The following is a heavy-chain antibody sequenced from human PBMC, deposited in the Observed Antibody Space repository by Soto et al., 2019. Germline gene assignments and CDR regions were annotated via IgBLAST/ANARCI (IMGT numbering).Heavy chain of an antibody. CDR3: VRDAGSLGY. CDR1: GFTFSSYS. J-gene: IGHJ4*02. V-gene: IGHV3-48*01. CDR2: ITRGSSTI. Sequence: EVQLVESGGGLVQPGGSLRLSCVVSGFTFSSYSMDWVRQAPGKGLEWVSYITRGSSTIHYADSVKGRFTISRDNAKNSVFLQMNSLRVEDTAVYYCVRDAGSLGYWGQGTLVTVSS. D-gene: IGHD3-10*01.